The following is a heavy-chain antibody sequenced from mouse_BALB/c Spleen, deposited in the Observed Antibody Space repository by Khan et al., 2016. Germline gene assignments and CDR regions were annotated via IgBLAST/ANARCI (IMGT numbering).Heavy chain of an antibody. Sequence: QIQLVQSGPELKKPGETVKISCKASEYTFTNYGMNWVKQAPGKGLKWMGWINTNTGEQTYAEEFKGRFAFSLEASASTAYLPINNLKNEDSATXFCARTGDYPYYAMDYWGQGTSVTVSS. V-gene: IGHV9-3*02. CDR2: INTNTGEQ. D-gene: IGHD2-13*01. J-gene: IGHJ4*01. CDR3: ARTGDYPYYAMDY. CDR1: EYTFTNYG.